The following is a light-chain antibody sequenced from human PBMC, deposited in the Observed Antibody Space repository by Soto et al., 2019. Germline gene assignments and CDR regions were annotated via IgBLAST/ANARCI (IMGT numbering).Light chain of an antibody. CDR1: SSNIENNF. CDR3: GSWDSSLRSYV. Sequence: QSVLTQPPSVSAAPGHRVTISCSGSSSNIENNFVSWYQQLPGTAPKLLIYDNYKRPSGIPDRFSGSKSGTSATLGITGLQTGDEADYYCGSWDSSLRSYVFGTGTKATVL. V-gene: IGLV1-51*01. CDR2: DNY. J-gene: IGLJ1*01.